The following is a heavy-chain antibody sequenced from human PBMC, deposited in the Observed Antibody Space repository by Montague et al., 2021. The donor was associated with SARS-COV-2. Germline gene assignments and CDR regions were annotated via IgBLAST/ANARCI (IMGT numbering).Heavy chain of an antibody. D-gene: IGHD1-26*01. Sequence: SETLSLTCTVSGGSFTSYYWSWIRQSTGKGLEWIGTIYYSGYTNYNLSLKSRVTMSVDTSKNQFSLRLTSVTAADTAVYFCARRPKWELAYFDSWGQGTLVTVSS. CDR1: GGSFTSYY. CDR3: ARRPKWELAYFDS. J-gene: IGHJ4*02. CDR2: IYYSGYT. V-gene: IGHV4-59*08.